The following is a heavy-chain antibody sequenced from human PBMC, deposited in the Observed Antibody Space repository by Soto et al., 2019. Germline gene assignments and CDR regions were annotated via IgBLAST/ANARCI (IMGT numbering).Heavy chain of an antibody. CDR1: GYIFTNYG. D-gene: IGHD3-3*01. V-gene: IGHV5-51*01. CDR3: ARLRVFSVTQGGFDP. CDR2: ISAGDSDT. J-gene: IGHJ5*02. Sequence: RKMSCKGTGYIFTNYGTGWVRQMPGKGLEWMGIISAGDSDTRYSPSFQGQVTLSADQTISTAYQQWSSLKASDTAMYYCARLRVFSVTQGGFDPWGQGTAFTVSS.